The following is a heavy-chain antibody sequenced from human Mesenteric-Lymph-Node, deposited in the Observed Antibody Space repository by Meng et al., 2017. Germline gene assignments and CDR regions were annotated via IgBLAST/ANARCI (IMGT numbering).Heavy chain of an antibody. CDR1: GGSISSSNW. CDR3: ASGRKYCSSTSCYGQFDY. D-gene: IGHD2-2*01. J-gene: IGHJ4*02. CDR2: IYHSGST. V-gene: IGHV4-4*02. Sequence: VRVQGSGPGLGKPAGTLALTCAVSGGSISSSNWWSWVRQPPGKGLEWIGEIYHSGSTNYNPSLKSRVTISVDKSKNQFSLKLSSVTAADTAVYYCASGRKYCSSTSCYGQFDYWGQGTLVTVSS.